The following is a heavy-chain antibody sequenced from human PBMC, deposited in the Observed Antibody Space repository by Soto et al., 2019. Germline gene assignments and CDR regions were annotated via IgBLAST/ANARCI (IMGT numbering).Heavy chain of an antibody. V-gene: IGHV1-18*01. J-gene: IGHJ4*02. CDR3: ARRPLHYDFWSGYSTYFDY. CDR1: GYTFTSYG. D-gene: IGHD3-3*01. CDR2: ISAYNGNT. Sequence: ASVKVSCKASGYTFTSYGISWVRQAPGQGLEWMGWISAYNGNTNYAQKLQGRVTMTTDTSTSTAYMELRSLRSDDTAVYYCARRPLHYDFWSGYSTYFDYWGQGTLVTVS.